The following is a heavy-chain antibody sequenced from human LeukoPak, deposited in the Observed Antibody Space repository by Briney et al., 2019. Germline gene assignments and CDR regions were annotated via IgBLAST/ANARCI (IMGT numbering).Heavy chain of an antibody. CDR1: GFTFSSYW. CDR3: AREDLLTSWVYYFDG. J-gene: IGHJ4*02. CDR2: IKQDGSEK. D-gene: IGHD1-1*01. V-gene: IGHV3-7*01. Sequence: GGSLRLSCAASGFTFSSYWMSWVRQAPGKWLEWVVNIKQDGSEKYYVDSVKGRFTISRDNAKNSLYLQMNSLRAEDTTVFYFAREDLLTSWVYYFDGWGQGTLLTVSS.